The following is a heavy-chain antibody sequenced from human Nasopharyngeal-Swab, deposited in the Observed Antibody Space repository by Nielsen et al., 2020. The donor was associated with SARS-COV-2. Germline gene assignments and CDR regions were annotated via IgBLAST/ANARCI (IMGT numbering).Heavy chain of an antibody. V-gene: IGHV1-18*01. J-gene: IGHJ4*02. CDR3: ARDVEEWLVVPSLSFDH. CDR1: GYSFRSYG. CDR2: ISVYNADR. Sequence: ASVKVSCKASGYSFRSYGINWVRQAPGQGLEWMGWISVYNADRNYAEKFQGRVSMTTDTSTTTAYMELRSLTSDYTAVYYCARDVEEWLVVPSLSFDHWGQGTLVTVSS. D-gene: IGHD5-18*01.